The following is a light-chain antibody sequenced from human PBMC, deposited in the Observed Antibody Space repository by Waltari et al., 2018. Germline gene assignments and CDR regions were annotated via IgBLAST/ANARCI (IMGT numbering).Light chain of an antibody. CDR1: SKSVYTYYY. Sequence: QTVVIQEPSFSVSPGGTVTLTCALNSKSVYTYYYRSWYQQTPGQAPRMLIYMTYSRSFGVPDRFSGSILGNKAALTITGARPDDEGTYYCVIYMGDGISVFGGGTKLTVL. J-gene: IGLJ3*02. CDR3: VIYMGDGISV. V-gene: IGLV8-61*01. CDR2: MTY.